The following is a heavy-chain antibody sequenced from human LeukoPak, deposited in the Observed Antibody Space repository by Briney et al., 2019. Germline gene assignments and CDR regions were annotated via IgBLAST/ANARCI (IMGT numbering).Heavy chain of an antibody. D-gene: IGHD5-18*01. V-gene: IGHV1-69*13. CDR2: IIPIFGTA. J-gene: IGHJ6*02. CDR3: ARMVQLWLAQYYYGMDV. CDR1: GGTFSSYA. Sequence: SVKVSCKASGGTFSSYAISWVRQAPGQGLEWMGGIIPIFGTANYAQKFQGRVTITADESTSTAYMELSGLRSEDTAVYYCARMVQLWLAQYYYGMDVWGQGTTVTVSS.